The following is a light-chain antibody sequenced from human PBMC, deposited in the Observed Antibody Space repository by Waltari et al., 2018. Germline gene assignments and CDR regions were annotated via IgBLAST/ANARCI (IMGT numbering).Light chain of an antibody. Sequence: IVMSQSPLSLPVTLGEPASISCRSSQSLLHRNGYNYLDWYLQKPGQSPQLRIYLGSNRASGVPDRFSGSGSGTDFTLKISRVEAEDVGVYYCMQALQTPRMFGQGTKVEIK. J-gene: IGKJ1*01. CDR1: QSLLHRNGYNY. CDR3: MQALQTPRM. CDR2: LGS. V-gene: IGKV2-28*01.